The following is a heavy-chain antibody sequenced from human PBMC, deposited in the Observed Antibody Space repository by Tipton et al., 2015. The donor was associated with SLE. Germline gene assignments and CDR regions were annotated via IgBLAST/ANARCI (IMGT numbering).Heavy chain of an antibody. CDR1: GDSISDSTYY. D-gene: IGHD5-12*01. V-gene: IGHV4-39*07. CDR2: IYYTGST. CDR3: ARRHYSGPFDS. Sequence: TLSLTCSVSGDSISDSTYYWGWIRQPPGKGLEWIGNIYYTGSTSYNPSLKSRVTISVDTSKNQFSLKLNSVSAADTAVYYCARRHYSGPFDSWGQGTLVTVSS. J-gene: IGHJ4*02.